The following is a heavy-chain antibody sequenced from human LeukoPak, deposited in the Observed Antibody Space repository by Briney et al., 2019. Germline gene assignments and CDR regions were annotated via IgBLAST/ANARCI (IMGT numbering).Heavy chain of an antibody. Sequence: VGSLRLSCVASGFTFSSYSMNWVRHAPGKGVEWVSSISSSSSYIYYADSVKGRFTISRDNAKNSLYLQMNSLRDEDTAVYYCASPGYSSGGHDYWGQGTLVTVSS. CDR2: ISSSSSYI. V-gene: IGHV3-21*01. D-gene: IGHD6-25*01. CDR3: ASPGYSSGGHDY. J-gene: IGHJ4*02. CDR1: GFTFSSYS.